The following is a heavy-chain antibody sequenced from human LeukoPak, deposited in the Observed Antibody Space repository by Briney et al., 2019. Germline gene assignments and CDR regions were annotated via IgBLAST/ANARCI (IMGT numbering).Heavy chain of an antibody. D-gene: IGHD1-26*01. Sequence: QPGGSLRLSCAASGFTFSSYAMSWVRQAPGKGLEWVSSIGGSGGSTYYADSVKGRFTISRDNSKNTLYLQMNSLRAGDTAVYYCAKILGGTWLSDYWGQGNLVIVSS. V-gene: IGHV3-23*01. CDR1: GFTFSSYA. CDR2: IGGSGGST. CDR3: AKILGGTWLSDY. J-gene: IGHJ4*02.